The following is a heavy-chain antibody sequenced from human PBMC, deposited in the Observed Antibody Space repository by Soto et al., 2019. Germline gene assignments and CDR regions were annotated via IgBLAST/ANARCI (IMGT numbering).Heavy chain of an antibody. J-gene: IGHJ5*02. CDR3: ARDTVRGVKNTGWFDP. Sequence: QVQLQESGPGLVKPSGTLSLTCAVSGGSISSSNWWSWVRQPPGKGLEWIGEIYHSGSTNYNPSLKSRVTIAVDKSKNQFALKLSSVTAADTAVYYCARDTVRGVKNTGWFDPWGQGTLVTVSS. D-gene: IGHD4-17*01. CDR1: GGSISSSNW. V-gene: IGHV4-4*02. CDR2: IYHSGST.